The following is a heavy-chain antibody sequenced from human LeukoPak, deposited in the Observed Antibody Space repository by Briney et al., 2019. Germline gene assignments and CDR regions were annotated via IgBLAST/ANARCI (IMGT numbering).Heavy chain of an antibody. CDR1: GGSVSSSRYY. V-gene: IGHV4-39*02. D-gene: IGHD3-10*01. CDR2: IYYSGST. CDR3: ARDITMVRGSHDWFDP. J-gene: IGHJ5*02. Sequence: SETLSLTCAVSGGSVSSSRYYWGWIRQPPGKGLEWIGSIYYSGSTKYNTSLMSRVTISVDTSNNQFSLNLTSVTAADTAVYYCARDITMVRGSHDWFDPWGQGTLVTVSS.